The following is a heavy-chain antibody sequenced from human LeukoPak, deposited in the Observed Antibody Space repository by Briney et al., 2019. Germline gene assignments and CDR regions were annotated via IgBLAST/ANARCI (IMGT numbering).Heavy chain of an antibody. J-gene: IGHJ4*02. Sequence: ASVKVSCKASGFIFISYGISWVRQAPGQGLEWMGWISGYSGNTNYAQKLQGRVTMATDTSTSTAYMELRSLRSDDTAVYYCARDYYGSARNFDYWGQGTLVTVSS. CDR1: GFIFISYG. V-gene: IGHV1-18*01. D-gene: IGHD3-10*01. CDR2: ISGYSGNT. CDR3: ARDYYGSARNFDY.